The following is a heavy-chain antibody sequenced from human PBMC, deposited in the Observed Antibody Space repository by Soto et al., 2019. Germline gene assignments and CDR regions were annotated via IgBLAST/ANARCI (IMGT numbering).Heavy chain of an antibody. CDR3: TTPYAVAAPAAKDV. J-gene: IGHJ6*02. V-gene: IGHV3-15*01. Sequence: GGSRRLSWAASGFTFSNALMSWVRQAPGKGLEWVGRIKSKTDGGTTDYAAPVKGRFTISRDDSKNTLYLQMNSLKTEDTAVYYCTTPYAVAAPAAKDVWGQGTTVTVSS. CDR2: IKSKTDGGTT. CDR1: GFTFSNAL. D-gene: IGHD6-19*01.